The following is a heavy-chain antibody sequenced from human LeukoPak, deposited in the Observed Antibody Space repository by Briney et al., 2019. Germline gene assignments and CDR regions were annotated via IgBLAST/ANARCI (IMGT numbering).Heavy chain of an antibody. CDR3: AKEPAGNYYDSSGYRDAFDI. Sequence: GGSLRLSCAASGFTFSSYAMSWVRQAPGKGLEWVSAISGSGGSTYYADSVKGRFTISRDNSKNTLYLQMNSLRAEDTAVYYCAKEPAGNYYDSSGYRDAFDIWGQGTMVTVSS. J-gene: IGHJ3*02. CDR2: ISGSGGST. CDR1: GFTFSSYA. V-gene: IGHV3-23*01. D-gene: IGHD3-22*01.